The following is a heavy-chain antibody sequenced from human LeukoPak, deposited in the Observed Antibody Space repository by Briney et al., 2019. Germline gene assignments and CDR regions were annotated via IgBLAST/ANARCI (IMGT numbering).Heavy chain of an antibody. D-gene: IGHD2-2*01. V-gene: IGHV3-23*01. CDR3: ANGESPAASYDY. Sequence: GGFLRLSCAASGFTFSVYPMNWVRQAPGKGLEWLSNIRDSGAEMYYADSVKGRFTISRDNSKNTLYLQMNSLRAEDTAVYYCANGESPAASYDYWGQGTLVTVSS. CDR1: GFTFSVYP. CDR2: IRDSGAEM. J-gene: IGHJ4*02.